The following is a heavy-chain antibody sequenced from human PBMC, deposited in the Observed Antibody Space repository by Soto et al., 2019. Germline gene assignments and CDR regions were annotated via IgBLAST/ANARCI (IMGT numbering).Heavy chain of an antibody. D-gene: IGHD5-12*01. CDR1: GGSISSYY. V-gene: IGHV4-59*08. J-gene: IGHJ4*02. Sequence: PSETLSLTCTVSGGSISSYYWSWIRQPPGKGLEWIGYIYYSGSTNYNPSLKSRVTISVDTSRNQFSLKLSSVTAADTAVYYCARQGEYSGYVGDWGQGTLVTVSS. CDR2: IYYSGST. CDR3: ARQGEYSGYVGD.